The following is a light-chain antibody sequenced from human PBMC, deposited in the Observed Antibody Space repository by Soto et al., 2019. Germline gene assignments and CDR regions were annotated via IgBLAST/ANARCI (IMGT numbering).Light chain of an antibody. V-gene: IGLV4-69*01. J-gene: IGLJ1*01. CDR1: SGHSSYA. CDR3: HTWGTGIFYV. CDR2: LNSDGSH. Sequence: QPVLTQSPSASASLGASVKLTCTLRSGHSSYAIAWHQQQPEKGPRYLMKLNSDGSHSKGDGIPDRFSGSSSGAERYLTISSLQSEYEADYYCHTWGTGIFYVFGTGTKLTVL.